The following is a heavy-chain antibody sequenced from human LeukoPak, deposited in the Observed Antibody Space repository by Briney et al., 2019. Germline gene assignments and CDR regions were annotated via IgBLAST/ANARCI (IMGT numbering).Heavy chain of an antibody. Sequence: PGGSLRLSCAASKFTFSTYAMHWVRQAPGKGLEWVSIISYDGSYKYYADSVKGRFTISRDNSKNTLYLQMNSLRAEDTAIYYCAKSRVLSGLDYWDQGTLVTVSS. D-gene: IGHD6-19*01. CDR2: ISYDGSYK. J-gene: IGHJ4*02. CDR1: KFTFSTYA. CDR3: AKSRVLSGLDY. V-gene: IGHV3-30*04.